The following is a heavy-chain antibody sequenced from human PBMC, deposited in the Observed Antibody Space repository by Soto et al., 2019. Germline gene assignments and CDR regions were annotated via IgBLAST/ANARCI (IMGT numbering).Heavy chain of an antibody. CDR3: ARAVVPASRVTWFDP. CDR2: MNPNSGNT. J-gene: IGHJ5*02. V-gene: IGHV1-8*01. Sequence: EASVKVSCKASGYTFTSYDINWVRQATGQGLEWMGWMNPNSGNTGYAQKFQGRVTMTRNTSISTAYMELSSLRSEDTAVYYCARAVVPASRVTWFDPWGQGTLVTVSS. D-gene: IGHD2-2*01. CDR1: GYTFTSYD.